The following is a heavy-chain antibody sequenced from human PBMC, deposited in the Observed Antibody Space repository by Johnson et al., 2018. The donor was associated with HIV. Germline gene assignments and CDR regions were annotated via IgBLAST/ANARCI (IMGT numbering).Heavy chain of an antibody. CDR3: AREEEWELTLVGVGAFDI. V-gene: IGHV3-30-3*01. CDR1: GFTFSSYA. Sequence: VQLVESGGGVVQPGRSLRLSCAASGFTFSSYAMHWVRQAPGKGLEWVAVISYDGSNKYYADSVKGRFTISRDNAKNSLYLQMNSLRAEDTAVYYCAREEEWELTLVGVGAFDIWGQGTMVTVSS. J-gene: IGHJ3*02. D-gene: IGHD1-26*01. CDR2: ISYDGSNK.